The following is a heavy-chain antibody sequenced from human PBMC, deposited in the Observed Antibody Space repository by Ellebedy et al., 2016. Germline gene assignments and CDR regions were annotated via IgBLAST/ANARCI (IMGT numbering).Heavy chain of an antibody. D-gene: IGHD4/OR15-4a*01. CDR1: GGSISSGTFY. CDR3: ARDHPDGAAFDI. J-gene: IGHJ3*02. V-gene: IGHV4-30-4*01. CDR2: IHYSGDT. Sequence: SETLSLXXSVSGGSISSGTFYWSWIRQSPRKGLEWIGYIHYSGDTNYNPSLKSRLTMSVDTSKNQFSLTLKSVTAADTAVYYCARDHPDGAAFDIWGQGTMVTVSS.